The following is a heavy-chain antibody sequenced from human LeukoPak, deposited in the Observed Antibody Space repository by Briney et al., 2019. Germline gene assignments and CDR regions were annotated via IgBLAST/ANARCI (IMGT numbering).Heavy chain of an antibody. D-gene: IGHD4-17*01. J-gene: IGHJ2*01. V-gene: IGHV3-53*01. CDR2: IYIGGRT. Sequence: AGGCLRLSCAASGFPVGSYYMSWVRQAPGKGLEWVSVIYIGGRTYYAESVTGRFIISRDNSKNMVYLEMNSLRDEDTAVYYCARCLGGDYVSDTYWYFDVWGRGTLVTVSS. CDR1: GFPVGSYY. CDR3: ARCLGGDYVSDTYWYFDV.